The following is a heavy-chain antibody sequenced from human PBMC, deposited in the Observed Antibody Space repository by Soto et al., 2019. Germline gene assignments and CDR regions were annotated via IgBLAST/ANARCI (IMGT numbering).Heavy chain of an antibody. CDR2: ISAYNGNT. J-gene: IGHJ6*02. Sequence: ASVKVSCKASGYTFTSYGISWVRQAPGQGLEWMGWISAYNGNTNYAQKLQGRVTMTTDTSTSTAYMELRSLRSDDTAVYYCARDSSGRFNYYYYGMDVWGQGTTVTVSS. D-gene: IGHD3-22*01. V-gene: IGHV1-18*01. CDR1: GYTFTSYG. CDR3: ARDSSGRFNYYYYGMDV.